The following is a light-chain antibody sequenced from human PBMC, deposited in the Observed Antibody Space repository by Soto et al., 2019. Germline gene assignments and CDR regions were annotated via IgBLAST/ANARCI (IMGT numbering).Light chain of an antibody. CDR3: CSSAGGFTWV. CDR1: SSDV. Sequence: QSVLTHPRSVSGSPGQSGTISCTGTSSDVVSWYQQHPGKAPKLIIYYVSQRPSGVPDRFSGSKSGNTASLTISGLQAEDEADYYCCSSAGGFTWVFGGGTKLTVL. J-gene: IGLJ3*02. V-gene: IGLV2-11*01. CDR2: YVS.